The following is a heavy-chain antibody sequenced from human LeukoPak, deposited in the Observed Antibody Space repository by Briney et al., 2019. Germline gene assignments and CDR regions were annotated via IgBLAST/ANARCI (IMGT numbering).Heavy chain of an antibody. CDR2: INHSGST. V-gene: IGHV4-34*01. Sequence: PSETLSLTCAVYGGSFSGYYWSSIRQPPGKGLEWIGEINHSGSTNYNPSLKSRVTISVDTSKNQFSLKLSSVTAADTAVYYCARGPSDYWGQGTLVTVSS. J-gene: IGHJ4*02. CDR3: ARGPSDY. CDR1: GGSFSGYY.